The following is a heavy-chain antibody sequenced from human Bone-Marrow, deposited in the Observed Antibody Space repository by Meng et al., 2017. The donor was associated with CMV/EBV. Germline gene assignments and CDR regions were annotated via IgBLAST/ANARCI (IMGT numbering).Heavy chain of an antibody. Sequence: LPRTCAASAVTPGNHAMQWVRQAPGKGLEWVAIISYDGGFKYYSASVKGRFTVSRDSPKNTVSLQMNSLRSEDTALYYCARDMMLATAARQTFDVWGPGTMVTGSS. V-gene: IGHV3-30-3*01. CDR3: ARDMMLATAARQTFDV. CDR2: ISYDGGFK. D-gene: IGHD2-2*01. CDR1: AVTPGNHA. J-gene: IGHJ3*01.